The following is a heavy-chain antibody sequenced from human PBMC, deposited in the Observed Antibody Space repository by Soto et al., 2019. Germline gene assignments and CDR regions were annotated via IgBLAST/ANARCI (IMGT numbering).Heavy chain of an antibody. J-gene: IGHJ4*02. V-gene: IGHV3-53*04. CDR2: IYSGGST. CDR1: GVSVRINY. Sequence: GWSLRLSSAACGVSVRINYMGGARQTPRKGLEWVSVIYSGGSTYYADSVKGRFTISRHNSKNTLYLQMNSLRAEDTAVYYCASVDIVVPYLAYWGQGTVVTVSS. CDR3: ASVDIVVPYLAY. D-gene: IGHD2-15*01.